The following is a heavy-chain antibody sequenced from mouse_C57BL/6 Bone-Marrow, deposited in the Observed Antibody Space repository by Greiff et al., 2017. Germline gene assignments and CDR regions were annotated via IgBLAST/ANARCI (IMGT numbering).Heavy chain of an antibody. J-gene: IGHJ4*01. CDR2: INPNNGGT. CDR1: GYTFTDYN. CDR3: AGCGTTVVATGYAMDY. D-gene: IGHD1-1*01. V-gene: IGHV1-18*01. Sequence: VQLKESGPELVKPGASVKIPCKASGYTFTDYNMDWVKQSHGKSLEWIGDINPNNGGTIYNQKFKGKATLTVDKSSSTAYMELRSLTSEDTAVYYCAGCGTTVVATGYAMDYWGQGTSVTVTS.